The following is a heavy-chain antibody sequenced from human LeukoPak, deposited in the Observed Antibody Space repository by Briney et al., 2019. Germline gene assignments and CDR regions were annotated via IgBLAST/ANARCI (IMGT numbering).Heavy chain of an antibody. V-gene: IGHV5-51*01. J-gene: IGHJ6*03. Sequence: GAALQISYKGSGYSFTSYWIGWVRPMPGKGLEGMGIIYPGDSDTRYSPSFQGQVTISADKSISTAYLQWSSLKASDTAMYYRARTEYYYYYMDVWGKGTTVTVSS. CDR3: ARTEYYYYYMDV. CDR2: IYPGDSDT. CDR1: GYSFTSYW.